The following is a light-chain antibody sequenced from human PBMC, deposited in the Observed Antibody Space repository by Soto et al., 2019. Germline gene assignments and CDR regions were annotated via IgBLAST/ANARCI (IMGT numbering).Light chain of an antibody. CDR3: QQYGSSPLT. Sequence: EIVLTQSPGTLSLSPGERATLSCRASQSVSSSYLAWYQQKPGPAPRLLIYVASSRATGIPDRFSGSGSGIDFTLTISRLEPEDFGVYYCQQYGSSPLTFGPGTKVDIK. CDR2: VAS. CDR1: QSVSSSY. V-gene: IGKV3-20*01. J-gene: IGKJ3*01.